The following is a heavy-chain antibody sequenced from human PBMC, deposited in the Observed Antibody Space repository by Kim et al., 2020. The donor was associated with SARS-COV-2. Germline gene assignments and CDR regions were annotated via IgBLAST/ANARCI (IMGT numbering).Heavy chain of an antibody. D-gene: IGHD2-15*01. CDR3: TRDHGGGNGD. Sequence: GGSLRLSCVGYGFTFNQNWMSWVSQAPGKGLEWLAIINQGGSEKHYVHSVEGRFTISRDNARNSLYLEMNNLRAEDTALYYCTRDHGGGNGDWGRGTLVTVSS. CDR2: INQGGSEK. V-gene: IGHV3-7*03. J-gene: IGHJ4*02. CDR1: GFTFNQNW.